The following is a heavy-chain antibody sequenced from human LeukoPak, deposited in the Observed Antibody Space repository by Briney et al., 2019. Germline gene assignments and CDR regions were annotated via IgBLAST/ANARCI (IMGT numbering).Heavy chain of an antibody. CDR3: AKDSGHSSSWYY. V-gene: IGHV3-30*04. CDR2: ISYDGSNK. Sequence: PGRSLRLSCAASGFTFSSYAMHWVRQAPGKGLEWVAVISYDGSNKYYADSVKGRFTISRDSARNTLYLQMNSLRAEDTAVYYCAKDSGHSSSWYYWGQGTLVTVSS. J-gene: IGHJ4*02. D-gene: IGHD6-13*01. CDR1: GFTFSSYA.